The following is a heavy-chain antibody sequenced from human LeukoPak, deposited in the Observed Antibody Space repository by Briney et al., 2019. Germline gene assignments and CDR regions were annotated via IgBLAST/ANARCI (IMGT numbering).Heavy chain of an antibody. CDR2: INHSGST. V-gene: IGHV4-34*01. J-gene: IGHJ5*02. CDR1: GGSFSGYY. Sequence: SETLSLTCAVYGGSFSGYYWSWIRQPPGKGLEWIGEINHSGSTNYNPSLKSRVTISVDTSKNQFSLKLSSVTAADTAVYYCARGRGYCSGGSCYSYWFDPWGQGTLVIVSS. CDR3: ARGRGYCSGGSCYSYWFDP. D-gene: IGHD2-15*01.